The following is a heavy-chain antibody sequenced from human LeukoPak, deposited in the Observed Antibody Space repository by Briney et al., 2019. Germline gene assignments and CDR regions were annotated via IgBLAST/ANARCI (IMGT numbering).Heavy chain of an antibody. J-gene: IGHJ3*01. CDR3: AKGRTVLNDALHV. V-gene: IGHV3-23*01. Sequence: GGSLRLSCAASGFSFSNYAISWVRQAPGKGLEWVSVISGSGGTTFYADPVKGRFTISRDNPNNTLYLQMNSLRVGDTAVYYCAKGRTVLNDALHVWGQGTMVTVSS. CDR2: ISGSGGTT. D-gene: IGHD4-11*01. CDR1: GFSFSNYA.